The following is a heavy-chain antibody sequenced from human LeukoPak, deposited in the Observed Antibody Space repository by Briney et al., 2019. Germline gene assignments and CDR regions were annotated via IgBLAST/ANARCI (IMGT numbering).Heavy chain of an antibody. CDR3: ARIVRGDTAMVAYFDY. V-gene: IGHV1-2*06. D-gene: IGHD5-18*01. CDR2: INPNSGGT. CDR1: GYTFTGYY. J-gene: IGHJ4*02. Sequence: ASVKVSCKASGYTFTGYYMHWVRQAPGQGLEWMGRINPNSGGTNYAQKFQGRVTMTRDTSISTAYMELNRLRSDDTAVYYCARIVRGDTAMVAYFDYWGQGTLVTVSS.